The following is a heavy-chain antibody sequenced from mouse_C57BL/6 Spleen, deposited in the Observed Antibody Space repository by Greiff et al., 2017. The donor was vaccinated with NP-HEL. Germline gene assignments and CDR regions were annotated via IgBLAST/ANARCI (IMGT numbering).Heavy chain of an antibody. CDR2: ISSGGSYT. Sequence: EVQVVESGGDLVKPGGSLKLSCAASGFTFSSYGMSWVRQTPDKRLEWVATISSGGSYTYYPDSVKGRFTISRDNAKNTLYLQMSSLKSEDTAMYYCARRLLDYAMDYWGQGTSVTVSS. D-gene: IGHD2-10*01. CDR3: ARRLLDYAMDY. J-gene: IGHJ4*01. V-gene: IGHV5-6*01. CDR1: GFTFSSYG.